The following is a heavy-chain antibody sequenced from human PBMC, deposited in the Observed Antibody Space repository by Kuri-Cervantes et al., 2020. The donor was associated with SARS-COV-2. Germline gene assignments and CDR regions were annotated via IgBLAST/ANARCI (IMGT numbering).Heavy chain of an antibody. V-gene: IGHV3-30*02. CDR1: GFTFGSYG. J-gene: IGHJ4*02. CDR2: IRYDGSNK. CDR3: ARAYGDYVFREGLDS. D-gene: IGHD4-17*01. Sequence: GGSLRLSCAASGFTFGSYGMHWVRQAPGKGLEWVAFIRYDGSNKYYADSVKGRFTISRDNSKNTLYLQMNSLRVEDTALYYCARAYGDYVFREGLDSWGQGTLVTVSS.